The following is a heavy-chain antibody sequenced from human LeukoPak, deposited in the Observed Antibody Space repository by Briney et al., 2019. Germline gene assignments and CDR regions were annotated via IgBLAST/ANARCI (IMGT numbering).Heavy chain of an antibody. CDR1: GFTFSSYA. V-gene: IGHV3-23*01. J-gene: IGHJ6*03. CDR3: AKGEGTWGYYYYMDV. D-gene: IGHD3-16*01. CDR2: ISGSGGST. Sequence: GGSLRLSCAASGFTFSSYAMSWVRQAPGKGLEWVSAISGSGGSTYYADSVKGRFTISRDNSKNMLYLQMNSLRAEDTAVYYCAKGEGTWGYYYYMDVWGKGTTVTVSS.